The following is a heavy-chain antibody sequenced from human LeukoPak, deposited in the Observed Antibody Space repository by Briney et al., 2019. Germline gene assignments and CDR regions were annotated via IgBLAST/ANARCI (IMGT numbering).Heavy chain of an antibody. CDR3: VLGSSGFLAPGYFDS. Sequence: GGSLRLPCSASAFTFSSYAMHWVRQAPGKGLQYVSGISTNGGSTYYADSVKGRFSISRDNSKNTLYLQMSSLRAEDTAVCYCVLGSSGFLAPGYFDSWGQGTLVTVSS. V-gene: IGHV3-64D*09. CDR1: AFTFSSYA. D-gene: IGHD3-22*01. CDR2: ISTNGGST. J-gene: IGHJ4*02.